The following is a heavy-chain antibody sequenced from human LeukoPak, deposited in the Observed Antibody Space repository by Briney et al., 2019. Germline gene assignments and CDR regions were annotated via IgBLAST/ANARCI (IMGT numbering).Heavy chain of an antibody. CDR1: GGTFSSYA. V-gene: IGHV1-69*13. J-gene: IGHJ3*02. D-gene: IGHD2-2*01. CDR3: ARAWILASRPYAAFDI. CDR2: IIPIFGTA. Sequence: SVKVSCKASGGTFSSYAISWVRQAPGQGLEWMGGIIPIFGTANYAQKFQGRVTITADESTSTAYMELSSLRSEDTAVYYCARAWILASRPYAAFDIWGQGTMVTVSS.